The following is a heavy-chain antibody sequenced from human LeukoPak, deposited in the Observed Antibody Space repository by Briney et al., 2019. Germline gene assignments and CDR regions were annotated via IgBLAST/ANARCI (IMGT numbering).Heavy chain of an antibody. J-gene: IGHJ6*03. CDR3: ARHADDRGYHYYYMDV. D-gene: IGHD1-1*01. V-gene: IGHV5-51*01. CDR2: IYPGDSDT. CDR1: GYNFIKYW. Sequence: GESLKISCHGSGYNFIKYWIGWVRQMPGKGLEWMGIIYPGDSDTRYSPSFQGQVTISVDRSISTAYLQWSSLEASDTAIYYCARHADDRGYHYYYMDVWGKGTTVTVS.